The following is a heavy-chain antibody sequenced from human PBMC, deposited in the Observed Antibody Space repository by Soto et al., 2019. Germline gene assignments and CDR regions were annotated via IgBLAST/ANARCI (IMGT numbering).Heavy chain of an antibody. V-gene: IGHV3-48*02. J-gene: IGHJ6*02. CDR2: ISSSSSTI. CDR3: ARGGGDIVVVPAAIAARLYYGMDV. Sequence: GGSLRLSCAASGFTFSSYSMNWVRQAPGKGLEWVSYISSSSSTIYYADSVKGRFTISRDNAKNSLYLQMNSLRDEDTAVYYCARGGGDIVVVPAAIAARLYYGMDVWGQGTTVTVSS. D-gene: IGHD2-2*02. CDR1: GFTFSSYS.